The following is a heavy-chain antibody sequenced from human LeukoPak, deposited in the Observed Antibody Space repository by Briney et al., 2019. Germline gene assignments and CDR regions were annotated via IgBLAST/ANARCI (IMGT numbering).Heavy chain of an antibody. J-gene: IGHJ6*03. Sequence: SCAASGFTFSSYSMNWVRQAPGKGLEWVSSISSSSSYTYYADSVKGRFTISRDNAKNSLYLQMNSLRAEDTAVYYCATKLYGDYVDYFYYMDVWGKGTTVTVSS. V-gene: IGHV3-21*01. CDR3: ATKLYGDYVDYFYYMDV. CDR2: ISSSSSYT. D-gene: IGHD4-17*01. CDR1: GFTFSSYS.